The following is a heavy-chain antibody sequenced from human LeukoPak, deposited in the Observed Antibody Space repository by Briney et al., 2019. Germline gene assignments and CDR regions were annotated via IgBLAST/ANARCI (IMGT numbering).Heavy chain of an antibody. D-gene: IGHD6-13*01. CDR2: KSYDGSNK. V-gene: IGHV3-30-3*01. Sequence: GMSLRLSCAASEFTFSSYAMHWVRQARGKGLEWVAVKSYDGSNKYYADSVKGRFTISRDNSKNTLFLQMNSLRAEDTAVYYCARGDSIAAAGSKGYYFDYWGQGTLVTVSS. CDR3: ARGDSIAAAGSKGYYFDY. J-gene: IGHJ4*02. CDR1: EFTFSSYA.